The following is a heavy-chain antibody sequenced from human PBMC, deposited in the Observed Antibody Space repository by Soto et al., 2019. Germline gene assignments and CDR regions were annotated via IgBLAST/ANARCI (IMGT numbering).Heavy chain of an antibody. CDR2: IVVASVNT. CDR3: AADKLSSWYYYFDY. V-gene: IGHV1-58*01. CDR1: GFTFTSSA. J-gene: IGHJ4*02. Sequence: ASVKVSCKASGFTFTSSAVQWVRQARGQRLEWIGWIVVASVNTNYAQKFQERVTITRDMSTSTAYMELSSLRSEDTAVYYCAADKLSSWYYYFDYWGQGTLVTVSS. D-gene: IGHD6-13*01.